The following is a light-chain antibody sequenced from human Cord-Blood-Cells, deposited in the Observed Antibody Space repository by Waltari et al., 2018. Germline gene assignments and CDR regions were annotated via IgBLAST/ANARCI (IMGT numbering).Light chain of an antibody. V-gene: IGKV3-11*01. J-gene: IGKJ4*01. Sequence: EIVLPQSPATLSLSSGERATLSCRASQSVISHLACYQQTPGQAPRLLIDDASNRATGIPARFSGSASGTDFALTISSLEPEDFAVYYCQQRSNWLTFGGGTTVEIK. CDR2: DAS. CDR3: QQRSNWLT. CDR1: QSVISH.